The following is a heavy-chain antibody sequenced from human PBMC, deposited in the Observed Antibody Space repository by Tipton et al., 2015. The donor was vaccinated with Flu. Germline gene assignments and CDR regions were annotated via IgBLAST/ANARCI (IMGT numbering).Heavy chain of an antibody. D-gene: IGHD1-26*01. J-gene: IGHJ4*02. CDR3: ARDRLGEFDD. Sequence: TLSLTCSVYGASISEKDWSWIRLAAGKGLEWIGRVDIRGISQYNPSLQSRVTLSADASTNQVSLRLTYVTAADTAVYFCARDRLGEFDDWGQGTLVTVSS. CDR2: VDIRGIS. V-gene: IGHV4-4*07. CDR1: GASISEKD.